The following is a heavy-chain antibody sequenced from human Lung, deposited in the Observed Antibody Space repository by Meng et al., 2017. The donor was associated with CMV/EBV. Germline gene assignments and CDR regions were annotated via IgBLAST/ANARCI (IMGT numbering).Heavy chain of an antibody. D-gene: IGHD1-26*01. CDR2: IYHSGST. Sequence: SXTXSLXCTVSGYSISSGYYWGWIRQPPGKGLEWIGSIYHSGSTYYNPSLKSRVTISVDTSKNQFSLKLSSVTAADTAVYYCARVGWEHGEEYLGQGALVTVSS. CDR1: GYSISSGYY. CDR3: ARVGWEHGEEY. V-gene: IGHV4-38-2*02. J-gene: IGHJ4*01.